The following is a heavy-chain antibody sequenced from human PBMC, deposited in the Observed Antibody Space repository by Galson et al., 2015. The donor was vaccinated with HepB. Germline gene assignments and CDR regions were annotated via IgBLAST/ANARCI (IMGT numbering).Heavy chain of an antibody. V-gene: IGHV3-21*01. CDR1: GFTFSSYS. D-gene: IGHD3-10*01. J-gene: IGHJ5*02. CDR3: ARGANYYGSGSYYKNWFDP. CDR2: ISSSSSYI. Sequence: SLRLSCAASGFTFSSYSMNWVRQAPGKGLEWVSSISSSSSYIYYADSVKGRFTISRDNAKNSLYLQMNSLRAEDTAVYYCARGANYYGSGSYYKNWFDPWGQGTLVTVSS.